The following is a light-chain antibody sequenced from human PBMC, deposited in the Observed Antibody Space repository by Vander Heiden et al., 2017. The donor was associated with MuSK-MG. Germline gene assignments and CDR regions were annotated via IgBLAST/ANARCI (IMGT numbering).Light chain of an antibody. CDR3: QSYDSSRSGSI. Sequence: QSVLTRPPSVAGAPGQRVTISCTGSNPNIGAAYDFHRYQPLPVTAPKLLIYGDTNRPSGVPDRFSGSKSGTSASLAITGLQAEDEADYYCQSYDSSRSGSIFGGGTKLTVL. CDR1: NPNIGAAYD. CDR2: GDT. V-gene: IGLV1-40*01. J-gene: IGLJ2*01.